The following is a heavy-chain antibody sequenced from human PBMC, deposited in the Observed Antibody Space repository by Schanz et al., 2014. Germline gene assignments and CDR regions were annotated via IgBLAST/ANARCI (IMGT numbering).Heavy chain of an antibody. D-gene: IGHD2-2*02. CDR1: GYTFTSYS. CDR3: AGTYCSSTSCYTGYYYMDV. V-gene: IGHV1-3*01. Sequence: QVQLIQSGAEVKKPGSSVKVSCKASGYTFTSYSIHWVRQAPGQGLEWMGWINVGNGNMKYSQKCQGRVTITRDTSASTAYMELTSLRSEDTAVYYCAGTYCSSTSCYTGYYYMDVWGKGTTVTVSS. J-gene: IGHJ6*03. CDR2: INVGNGNM.